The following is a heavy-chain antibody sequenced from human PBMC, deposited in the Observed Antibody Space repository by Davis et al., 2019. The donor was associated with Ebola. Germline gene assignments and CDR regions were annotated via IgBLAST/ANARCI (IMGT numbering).Heavy chain of an antibody. Sequence: ASVQVSCKASGYRFTSYYMHWVRQAPGQGLEWMGIINPITGGTSYAQNFQVRVNMTRDTSTSTVYKKLSSLRSEDTAVDYCAREGGRYYDSSGYVFDIWGQGTMVKVSS. J-gene: IGHJ3*02. CDR1: GYRFTSYY. D-gene: IGHD3-22*01. CDR3: AREGGRYYDSSGYVFDI. V-gene: IGHV1-46*01. CDR2: INPITGGT.